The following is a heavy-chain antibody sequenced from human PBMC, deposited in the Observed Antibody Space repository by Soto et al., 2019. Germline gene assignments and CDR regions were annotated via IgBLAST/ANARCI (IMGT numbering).Heavy chain of an antibody. D-gene: IGHD3-10*01. CDR1: GYSFTSYW. Sequence: GESLKISCKGSGYSFTSYWIGWVRQMPGKGLEWMGIIYPGDSDTRYSPSFQGQVTISADKSISTAYLQWSSLKASDTAMYYCARFGELLFPYNWFDPWGQGTLVTVSS. CDR3: ARFGELLFPYNWFDP. J-gene: IGHJ5*02. CDR2: IYPGDSDT. V-gene: IGHV5-51*01.